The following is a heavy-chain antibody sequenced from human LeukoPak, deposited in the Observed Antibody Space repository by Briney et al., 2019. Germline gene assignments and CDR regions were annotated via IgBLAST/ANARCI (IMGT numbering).Heavy chain of an antibody. CDR2: IYYSGST. D-gene: IGHD2-2*01. CDR3: ARAPSDIVVVPAAPPRYYYYGMDV. CDR1: GGSISSYY. V-gene: IGHV4-59*01. J-gene: IGHJ6*04. Sequence: SETLSLTCTVSGGSISSYYWSWIRQPPGKGLEWIGYIYYSGSTNYNPSLKSRVPISVDTSKNQFSLKLSSVTAADTAVYYCARAPSDIVVVPAAPPRYYYYGMDVWGKGTTVTVSS.